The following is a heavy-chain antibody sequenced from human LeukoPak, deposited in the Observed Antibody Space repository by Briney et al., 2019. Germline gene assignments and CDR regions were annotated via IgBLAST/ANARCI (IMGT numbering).Heavy chain of an antibody. Sequence: SQTLSLTCAISGDTLSSNSAAWNWIRQSPSRGLEWLGRTYYRSRWFNDYAVPVKSRMNINSDTSKNQFSLQVNSVTSEDTAVYYFARGRSMAAAGKYYFDYWGQGTLVTVSS. CDR1: GDTLSSNSAA. D-gene: IGHD6-13*01. CDR3: ARGRSMAAAGKYYFDY. J-gene: IGHJ4*02. CDR2: TYYRSRWFN. V-gene: IGHV6-1*01.